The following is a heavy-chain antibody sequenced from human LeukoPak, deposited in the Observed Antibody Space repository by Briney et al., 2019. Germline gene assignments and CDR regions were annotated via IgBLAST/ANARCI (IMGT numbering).Heavy chain of an antibody. J-gene: IGHJ1*01. CDR1: GFTFSRYG. Sequence: GRSLRLSCAASGFTFSRYGMHWVRQAPGKGLEWVAVISYDGSNKYYADSVKGRFTISRDNSKNTVYLQMNSLRAEDTAMHYCARRYYDSSGPFQHWGQGTLVTVSS. CDR3: ARRYYDSSGPFQH. V-gene: IGHV3-30*19. CDR2: ISYDGSNK. D-gene: IGHD3-22*01.